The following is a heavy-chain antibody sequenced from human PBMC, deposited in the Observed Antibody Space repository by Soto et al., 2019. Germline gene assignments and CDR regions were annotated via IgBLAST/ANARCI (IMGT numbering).Heavy chain of an antibody. CDR2: IYYSGST. J-gene: IGHJ4*02. D-gene: IGHD3-16*01. CDR1: GGSISSGGYY. CDR3: ARGHSSMITDNFDY. V-gene: IGHV4-31*02. Sequence: PSETLSLTCTVSGGSISSGGYYWSWIRQHPGKGLEWIGYIYYSGSTYYNPSLKSRVTISVDTSKNQFSLKLSSVTAADTAVYYCARGHSSMITDNFDYGGQGTMVTIYS.